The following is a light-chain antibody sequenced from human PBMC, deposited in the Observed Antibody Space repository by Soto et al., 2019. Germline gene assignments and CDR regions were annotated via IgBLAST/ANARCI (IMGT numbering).Light chain of an antibody. CDR2: AAS. V-gene: IGKV1-12*01. Sequence: DIQMTQSPSSVSASAGDRVTITCRAGQGISSWLAWDQQKPGKAPKVLIYAASSLQSGVPPRFSGSGSGTDFNLTSSSLHPEDFAAYYCQHANSFPLPFGPGTKVDIQ. CDR1: QGISSW. J-gene: IGKJ3*01. CDR3: QHANSFPLP.